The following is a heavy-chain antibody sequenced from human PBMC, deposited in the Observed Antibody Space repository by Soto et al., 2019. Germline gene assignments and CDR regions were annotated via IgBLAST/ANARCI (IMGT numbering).Heavy chain of an antibody. CDR1: GFTFGDYW. V-gene: IGHV3-74*01. CDR2: IDPSDTGI. D-gene: IGHD2-15*01. Sequence: GGSLRLSCAASGFTFGDYWMHWVRQAPGKGLVWVARIDPSDTGITYYDSVKSRFTITRDNAKNTLYLQMNSLRAEDTAVYYCTSDTSGARDSWGQGTLVTVSS. CDR3: TSDTSGARDS. J-gene: IGHJ4*02.